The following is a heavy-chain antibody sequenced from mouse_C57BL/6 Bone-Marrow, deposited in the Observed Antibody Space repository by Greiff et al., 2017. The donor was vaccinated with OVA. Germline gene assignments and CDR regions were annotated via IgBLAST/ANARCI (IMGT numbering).Heavy chain of an antibody. CDR1: GYTFTSYW. V-gene: IGHV1-69*01. D-gene: IGHD4-1*01. Sequence: QVQLKQPGAELVMPGASVKLSCKASGYTFTSYWMHWVKQRPGQGLEWIGEIDPSDSYTNYNQKFKGKSTLTVDKSSSTAYMQLSSLTSEDSAVYYCARAGWDAPYYFDYWGQGTTLTVSS. CDR3: ARAGWDAPYYFDY. CDR2: IDPSDSYT. J-gene: IGHJ2*01.